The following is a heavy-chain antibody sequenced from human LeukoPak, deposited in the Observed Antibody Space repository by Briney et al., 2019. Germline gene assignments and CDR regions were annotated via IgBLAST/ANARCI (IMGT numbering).Heavy chain of an antibody. J-gene: IGHJ4*02. D-gene: IGHD4-17*01. V-gene: IGHV5-51*01. CDR2: IYPGDSDT. CDR3: ARSGNYGEYVL. CDR1: GYTFRIYW. Sequence: GESPKISCKGAGYTFRIYWIAWVRQMHGKGLEWMGTIYPGDSDTRYSPSFLGQGTISADESISTAYLQWSSLKASDTAIYYCARSGNYGEYVLWGQGTLVTVSS.